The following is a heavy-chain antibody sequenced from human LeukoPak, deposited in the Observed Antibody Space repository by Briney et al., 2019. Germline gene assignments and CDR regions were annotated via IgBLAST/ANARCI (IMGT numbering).Heavy chain of an antibody. J-gene: IGHJ3*02. V-gene: IGHV4-61*02. CDR3: ARDPYDTSANDAFDI. Sequence: PSETLSLTCTVSGGSISSGTYYWSWIRQPAGKGLERIGRIYTSGSTNYNPSLKSRVTISVDTSKNQFSLKLSSVTAADTAVYYCARDPYDTSANDAFDIWGQGTMVSVSS. CDR2: IYTSGST. CDR1: GGSISSGTYY. D-gene: IGHD3-22*01.